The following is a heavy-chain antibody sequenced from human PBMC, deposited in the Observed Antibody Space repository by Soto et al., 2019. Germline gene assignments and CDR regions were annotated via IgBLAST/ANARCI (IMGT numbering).Heavy chain of an antibody. Sequence: PSETLSLTCTVSGGSINGYYWTWLRQSPTNGLEWIGYFHFSGSTKYNPSLESRVTISVDTSKNHFSLKLSSVTPADTAVYYCARARFCTSTSCYHYFDFWGQGTLVTVSS. V-gene: IGHV4-59*01. CDR1: GGSINGYY. CDR2: FHFSGST. CDR3: ARARFCTSTSCYHYFDF. D-gene: IGHD2-2*01. J-gene: IGHJ4*02.